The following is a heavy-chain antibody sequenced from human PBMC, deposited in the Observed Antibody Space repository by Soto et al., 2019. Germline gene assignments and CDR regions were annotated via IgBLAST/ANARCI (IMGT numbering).Heavy chain of an antibody. CDR1: GDPFTSYA. V-gene: IGHV1-3*01. Sequence: ASVKFSCTASGDPFTSYAMHWVRHAPVQRLEWMGWINAGNGNTKCSQKFQGRVTLTRATSVSTAYMELSSLSSEETAVYYCARGKGMEENYYYYGLDIWGQGTLVTVSS. CDR2: INAGNGNT. J-gene: IGHJ6*02. CDR3: ARGKGMEENYYYYGLDI. D-gene: IGHD1-1*01.